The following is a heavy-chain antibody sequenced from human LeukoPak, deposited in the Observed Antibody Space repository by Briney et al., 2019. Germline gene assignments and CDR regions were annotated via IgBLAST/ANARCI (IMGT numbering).Heavy chain of an antibody. CDR3: ARHFSAHDAFDI. V-gene: IGHV5-51*01. Sequence: GESLKISCKGSGYRFSYYWIAWVRQMPGKGLECMGIIQPGDSDTRYSPSFQGQVTISADKSISTAYLQWSSLKASDTAMYYCARHFSAHDAFDIWGQGTMVTVSS. CDR2: IQPGDSDT. J-gene: IGHJ3*02. CDR1: GYRFSYYW. D-gene: IGHD3-3*02.